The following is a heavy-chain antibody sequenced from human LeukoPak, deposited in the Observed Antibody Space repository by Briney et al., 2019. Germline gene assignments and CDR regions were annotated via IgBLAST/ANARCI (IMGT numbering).Heavy chain of an antibody. CDR2: ISGSGGST. CDR3: AKTASVITQGYYHYYVDV. J-gene: IGHJ6*03. Sequence: GGSLRLSCEGSGFTFSNYWMGWVRQAPGKGLDWVSGISGSGGSTYYADSVKGRFTISRDNSKNTLYLQMNSLRAEDTAIYYCAKTASVITQGYYHYYVDVWGKGTTVTVSS. D-gene: IGHD4-11*01. CDR1: GFTFSNYW. V-gene: IGHV3-23*01.